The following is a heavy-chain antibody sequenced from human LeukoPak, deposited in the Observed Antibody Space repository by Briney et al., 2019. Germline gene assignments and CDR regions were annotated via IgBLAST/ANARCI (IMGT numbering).Heavy chain of an antibody. D-gene: IGHD5-18*01. CDR3: TTRYSYGYYYYYYYMDV. V-gene: IGHV3-15*01. Sequence: GGSLRLSCAASGFTFDDYGMSWVRQAPGKGLEWVGRIKSKTDGGTTDYAAPVKGRFTISRDDSKNTLYLQMNSLKTEDTAVYYCTTRYSYGYYYYYYYMDVWGKGTTVTVSS. CDR1: GFTFDDYG. CDR2: IKSKTDGGTT. J-gene: IGHJ6*03.